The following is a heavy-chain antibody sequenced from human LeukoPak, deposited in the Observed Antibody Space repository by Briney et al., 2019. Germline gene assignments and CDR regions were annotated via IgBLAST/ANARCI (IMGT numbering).Heavy chain of an antibody. CDR2: IYSGGST. CDR1: GFTVSSNY. V-gene: IGHV3-66*01. CDR3: AREVRVRGVGAFHI. D-gene: IGHD3-10*01. Sequence: GGSLRLSCAASGFTVSSNYMSWVRQAPGKGLEWVSVIYSGGSTYYADSVKGRFTISRDNSKNTLYLQMNSLRAEDTGVFYCAREVRVRGVGAFHIWGQGTMVTVSS. J-gene: IGHJ3*02.